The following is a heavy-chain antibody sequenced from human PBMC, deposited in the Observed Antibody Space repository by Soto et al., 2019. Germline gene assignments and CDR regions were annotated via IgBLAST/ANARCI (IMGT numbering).Heavy chain of an antibody. D-gene: IGHD6-6*01. V-gene: IGHV1-18*01. CDR1: GYTFTSYG. CDR2: ISAYNDNT. CDR3: ARSVVSSSLHYYYYMDV. J-gene: IGHJ6*03. Sequence: GASVKVSCKASGYTFTSYGISWVRQAPGQGLEWMGWISAYNDNTNYAQKLQGRVTMTTDTSTSTAYMELRSLRSDDTAVYYCARSVVSSSLHYYYYMDVWGKGTTVTVSS.